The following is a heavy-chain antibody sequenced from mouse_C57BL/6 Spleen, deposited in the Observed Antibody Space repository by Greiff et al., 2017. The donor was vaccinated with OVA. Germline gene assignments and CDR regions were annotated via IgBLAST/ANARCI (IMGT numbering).Heavy chain of an antibody. Sequence: VQVVESGPGLVQPSQSLSITCTVSGFSLTSYGVHWVRQSPGKGLEWLGVIWRGGSTDYNAAFMSRLSITKDNSKSQVFFKMNSLQADDTAIYYCAKNRGSSPYWYFDVWGTGTTVTVSS. CDR3: AKNRGSSPYWYFDV. CDR1: GFSLTSYG. J-gene: IGHJ1*03. D-gene: IGHD1-1*01. CDR2: IWRGGST. V-gene: IGHV2-5*01.